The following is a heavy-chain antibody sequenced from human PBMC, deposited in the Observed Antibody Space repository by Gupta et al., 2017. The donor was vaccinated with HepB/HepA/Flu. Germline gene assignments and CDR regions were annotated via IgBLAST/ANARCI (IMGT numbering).Heavy chain of an antibody. Sequence: EVQLLESGGGLVQPGGSLRLSCAASGFTFSSYAMSWVRQAPGKGLEWVSAISGSGGSTYYADSVKGRFTISRDNSKNTLYLQMNSLRAEDTAVYYCAKVTIEQWQPKDLPEFDYWGQGTLVTVSS. CDR2: ISGSGGST. CDR3: AKVTIEQWQPKDLPEFDY. V-gene: IGHV3-23*01. CDR1: GFTFSSYA. J-gene: IGHJ4*02. D-gene: IGHD6-19*01.